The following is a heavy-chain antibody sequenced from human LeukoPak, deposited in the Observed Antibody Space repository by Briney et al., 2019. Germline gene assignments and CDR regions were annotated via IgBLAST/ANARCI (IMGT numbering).Heavy chain of an antibody. Sequence: GGSLRLSCAASGFTFSSYAMSWVRQAPGKGLEWVSAISGRGGSTYYADSVKGRFTISRDNSKNTLYLQMNSLRAEDTAVYYCAKDLPAFIVVVPAAVFDYWGQGTLVTVSS. CDR3: AKDLPAFIVVVPAAVFDY. D-gene: IGHD2-2*01. CDR2: ISGRGGST. V-gene: IGHV3-23*01. J-gene: IGHJ4*02. CDR1: GFTFSSYA.